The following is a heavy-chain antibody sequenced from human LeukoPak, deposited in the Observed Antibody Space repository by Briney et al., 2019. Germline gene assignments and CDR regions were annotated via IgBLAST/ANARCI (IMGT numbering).Heavy chain of an antibody. V-gene: IGHV1-8*01. CDR1: GYTFTSYD. D-gene: IGHD6-25*01. Sequence: GASVKVSCKASGYTFTSYDINWVRQATGQGLEWMGWMNPNSGNTGYAQKFQGRVTMTRNTSISTAYMELSSLRSEDTAVYYCARAGEPAADFDYWGQGTLVTVSS. CDR3: ARAGEPAADFDY. CDR2: MNPNSGNT. J-gene: IGHJ4*02.